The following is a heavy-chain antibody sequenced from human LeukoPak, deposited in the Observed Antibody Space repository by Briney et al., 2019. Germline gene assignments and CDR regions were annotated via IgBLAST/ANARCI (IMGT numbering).Heavy chain of an antibody. V-gene: IGHV4-59*01. J-gene: IGHJ6*03. CDR1: GGSISSYY. D-gene: IGHD1-26*01. CDR3: AGEHGWELQQTPYYYYYYMDV. CDR2: IYYSGST. Sequence: SETLSLTCTVSGGSISSYYWSWIRQPPGKGLEWIGYIYYSGSTNYNPSLKSRVTISVDTSKNQFSLKLSSVTAADTAVYYCAGEHGWELQQTPYYYYYYMDVWGKGTTVTVSS.